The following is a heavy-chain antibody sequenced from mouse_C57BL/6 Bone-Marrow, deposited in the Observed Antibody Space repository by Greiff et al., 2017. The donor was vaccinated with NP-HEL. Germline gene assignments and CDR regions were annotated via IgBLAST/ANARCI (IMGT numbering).Heavy chain of an antibody. J-gene: IGHJ4*01. D-gene: IGHD2-1*01. Sequence: QVQLQQSGAELVKPGASVKLSCKASGYTFTEYSIHWVKQRSGQGLEWIGWFYPGSGSIKYNEKFKDKATLTAANSSSPVYMELSRLTSEDSAVYFCARHEVYFSWHYAMDYWGQGTSVTVSS. CDR2: FYPGSGSI. CDR1: GYTFTEYS. V-gene: IGHV1-62-2*01. CDR3: ARHEVYFSWHYAMDY.